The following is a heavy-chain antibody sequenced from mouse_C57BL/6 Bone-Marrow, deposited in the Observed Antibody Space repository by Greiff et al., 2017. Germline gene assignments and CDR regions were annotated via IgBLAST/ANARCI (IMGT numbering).Heavy chain of an antibody. J-gene: IGHJ4*01. D-gene: IGHD1-1*01. CDR1: GYTFTSYT. CDR2: INPSSGYT. Sequence: VQLQQSGAELARPGASVKMSCKASGYTFTSYTMHWVKQRPGQGLEWIGYINPSSGYTKYNQKFKDKATLTADKSSSTAYMQLSSLTSEDSAVYYCARSNGLLRSYAMDYWGQGTSVTVSS. CDR3: ARSNGLLRSYAMDY. V-gene: IGHV1-4*01.